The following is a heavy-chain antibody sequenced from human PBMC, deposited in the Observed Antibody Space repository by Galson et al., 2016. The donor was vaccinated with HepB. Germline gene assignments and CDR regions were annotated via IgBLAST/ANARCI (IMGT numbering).Heavy chain of an antibody. D-gene: IGHD2-21*02. CDR1: GFTFSSYW. Sequence: SLRLSCAASGFTFSSYWMAWVRHTPSKGLEWVANIKQDGSEEYYVDSVKGRFSISRDDAKNTLFLQMNSLRVEDTAVYYCVTGGTQTGCGVDCFQWGQGTLVTVSS. CDR2: IKQDGSEE. J-gene: IGHJ4*02. V-gene: IGHV3-7*01. CDR3: VTGGTQTGCGVDCFQ.